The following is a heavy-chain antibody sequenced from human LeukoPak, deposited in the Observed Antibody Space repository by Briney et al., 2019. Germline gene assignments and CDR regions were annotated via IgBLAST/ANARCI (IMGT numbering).Heavy chain of an antibody. CDR2: IYYSGST. CDR1: GGSISYYY. V-gene: IGHV4-59*12. CDR3: ARAAGGYCSGGSCSLYYYYGMDV. Sequence: SETLSLTCAVSGGSISYYYWSWIRQPPGKGLEWIGSIYYSGSTYYNPSLKSRVTISVDTSKNQFSLKLSSVTAADTAVYYCARAAGGYCSGGSCSLYYYYGMDVWGQGTTVTVSS. D-gene: IGHD2-15*01. J-gene: IGHJ6*02.